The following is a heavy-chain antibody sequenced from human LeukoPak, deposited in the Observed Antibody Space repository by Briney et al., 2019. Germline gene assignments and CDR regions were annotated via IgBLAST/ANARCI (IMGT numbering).Heavy chain of an antibody. D-gene: IGHD1-26*01. CDR3: ARGSSGSYSDYGMDV. CDR1: GGSISSGGSY. CDR2: IFYSGST. V-gene: IGHV4-31*03. Sequence: PSETLSLTCTVSGGSISSGGSYWSWIPQHPGKGLEWIGYIFYSGSTYYNPYLKSRVTISVDTSKNHFSLKLSSVTAADTAVYYCARGSSGSYSDYGMDVWGQGTTVTVSS. J-gene: IGHJ6*02.